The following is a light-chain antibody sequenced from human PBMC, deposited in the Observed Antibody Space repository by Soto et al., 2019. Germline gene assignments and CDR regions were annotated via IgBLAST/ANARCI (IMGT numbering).Light chain of an antibody. CDR2: DDT. Sequence: SYDLTQPPSVSVAPGQTARMTCGGNNIGSKAVHWYQQKPGQAPVLVVYDDTDRPSWIPERFSGSNSGNTATLTISRVEAADEADYYCQVWDSSSDHVVFGGGTKLTVL. V-gene: IGLV3-21*02. CDR3: QVWDSSSDHVV. J-gene: IGLJ2*01. CDR1: NIGSKA.